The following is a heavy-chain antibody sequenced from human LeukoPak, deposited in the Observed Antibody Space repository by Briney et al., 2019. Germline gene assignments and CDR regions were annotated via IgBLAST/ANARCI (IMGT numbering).Heavy chain of an antibody. D-gene: IGHD4-11*01. CDR3: ARDKAVTTELTQYFQH. J-gene: IGHJ1*01. Sequence: ASVKVSCKASGYTFTSYGFSWVRQAPGQGLEWMGWISAYNGYTNYAQKLQVRVTMTTDTSTSTAYMELRSLTSDDTAVYYCARDKAVTTELTQYFQHWGQGTLVTVSS. V-gene: IGHV1-18*01. CDR1: GYTFTSYG. CDR2: ISAYNGYT.